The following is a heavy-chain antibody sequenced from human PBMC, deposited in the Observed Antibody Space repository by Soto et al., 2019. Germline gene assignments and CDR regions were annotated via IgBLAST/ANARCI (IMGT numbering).Heavy chain of an antibody. Sequence: QVQLVESGGGVVQPGRSLRLSCAASGFTFSSYAMHWVRQAPGKGLEWVAVISYDGSNKYYADSVKGRFTISRDNSKNTLYLQMNSLRAEDTAVYYWARDGVASTLDYWGQGTLVTVSS. J-gene: IGHJ4*02. V-gene: IGHV3-30-3*01. CDR1: GFTFSSYA. CDR2: ISYDGSNK. CDR3: ARDGVASTLDY. D-gene: IGHD3-3*01.